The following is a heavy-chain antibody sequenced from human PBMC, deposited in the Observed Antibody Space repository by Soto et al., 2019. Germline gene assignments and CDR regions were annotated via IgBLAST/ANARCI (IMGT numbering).Heavy chain of an antibody. Sequence: SETLSLTCVVSGGSITSYHCSWIRQFPWKGLEWIAYTAYTGSTNYNPSLKSRLTISMDTSKNQLSLKLTSITAADTAVYYRARDMHSGFSRYFERWGQGTLVTVCS. V-gene: IGHV4-59*01. J-gene: IGHJ1*01. CDR2: TAYTGST. D-gene: IGHD5-12*01. CDR3: ARDMHSGFSRYFER. CDR1: GGSITSYH.